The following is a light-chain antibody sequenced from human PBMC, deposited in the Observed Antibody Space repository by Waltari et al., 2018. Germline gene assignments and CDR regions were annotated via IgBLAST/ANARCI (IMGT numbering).Light chain of an antibody. CDR2: DVN. CDR3: ISYTASGAWL. J-gene: IGLJ3*02. V-gene: IGLV2-14*01. Sequence: QSALTQPASVSGFPGQSITISCAGSSGDVGGYNYVSWYQQYPGNAPKLMIYDVNKRPSGVSYRFSGSKSGNTASLTISGLQGEDEADYYCISYTASGAWLFGGGTKLTVL. CDR1: SGDVGGYNY.